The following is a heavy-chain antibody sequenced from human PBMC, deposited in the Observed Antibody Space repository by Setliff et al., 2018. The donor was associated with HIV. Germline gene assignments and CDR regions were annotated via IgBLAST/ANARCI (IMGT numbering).Heavy chain of an antibody. CDR1: GYTFTSYD. D-gene: IGHD3-3*01. Sequence: GASVKVSCKASGYTFTSYDINWVRQATGQGLEWMGWMNPNSGNTGYAQKFQGRVTMTRNTSISTAYMELSSLRSEDTAVYYCARAISGYYTGIWDYWGQGTLVTVSS. J-gene: IGHJ4*02. CDR2: MNPNSGNT. V-gene: IGHV1-8*02. CDR3: ARAISGYYTGIWDY.